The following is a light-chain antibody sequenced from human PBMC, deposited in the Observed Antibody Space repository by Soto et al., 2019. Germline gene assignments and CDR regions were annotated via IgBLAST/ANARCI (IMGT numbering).Light chain of an antibody. J-gene: IGKJ1*01. CDR2: AAS. V-gene: IGKV3-15*01. CDR3: QQYNNWPPWT. Sequence: EIVMTQSPAVLSVSPGERATLSCRASQNIRINLAWYQQKPGQAPRLLISAASTRATGIPARFSGSGSGTEFTLTISSLQSADFAVYYCQQYNNWPPWTFGQGTKV. CDR1: QNIRIN.